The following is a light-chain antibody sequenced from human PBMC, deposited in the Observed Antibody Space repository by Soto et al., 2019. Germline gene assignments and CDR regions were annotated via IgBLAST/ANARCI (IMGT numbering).Light chain of an antibody. CDR1: QRVSARY. CDR2: GAS. Sequence: IVLAQSPGTLSLSPVDRATLSCRAIQRVSARYLAWYHQKPGQAPRLLIYGASTRATGIPDRFSGGGSGTDFTLTISRLEPEDFAVYYCQQYGSSGTFGQGTKVDIK. V-gene: IGKV3-20*01. CDR3: QQYGSSGT. J-gene: IGKJ1*01.